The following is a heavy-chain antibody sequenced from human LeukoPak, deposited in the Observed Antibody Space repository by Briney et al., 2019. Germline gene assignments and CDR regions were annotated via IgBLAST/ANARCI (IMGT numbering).Heavy chain of an antibody. J-gene: IGHJ3*02. CDR2: ISGSGGST. D-gene: IGHD3-3*01. CDR1: GFTFSSYA. V-gene: IGHV3-23*01. Sequence: AGSLRLSCAASGFTFSSYAMSWVRQAPGKGLEWVSAISGSGGSTYYADSVKGRFTISRDNSKNTLYLQMNSLRAEDTAVYYCAKSGGKSKVLRFLEWPDAFDIWGQGTMVTVSS. CDR3: AKSGGKSKVLRFLEWPDAFDI.